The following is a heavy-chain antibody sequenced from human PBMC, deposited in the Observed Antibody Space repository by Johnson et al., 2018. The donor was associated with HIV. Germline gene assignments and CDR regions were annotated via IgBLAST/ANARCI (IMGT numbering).Heavy chain of an antibody. CDR1: GFTFSSYA. Sequence: VQLVESGGGLVQPGGSLRLSCAASGFTFSSYAMSWVRQAPGKGLEWVSAISGSGGSTYYADSVKGRFTVSRDNSKNTLYLQMNSVRAEDTAFFYCAKGGPYEYVWGSYRPPDAFDIWGQGTMVTVSS. D-gene: IGHD3-16*02. V-gene: IGHV3-23*04. CDR3: AKGGPYEYVWGSYRPPDAFDI. CDR2: ISGSGGST. J-gene: IGHJ3*02.